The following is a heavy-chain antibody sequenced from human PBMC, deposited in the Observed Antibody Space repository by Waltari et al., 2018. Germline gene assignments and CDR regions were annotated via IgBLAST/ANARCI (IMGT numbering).Heavy chain of an antibody. J-gene: IGHJ6*02. V-gene: IGHV1-69*05. D-gene: IGHD2-2*01. CDR2: IIPIFGTA. CDR3: ARDGVVPAAMNYYYYYGMDV. CDR1: GGTFSSYA. Sequence: LVQSGAEVKKPGSSVKVSCKASGGTFSSYAISWVRQAPGQGLEWMGGIIPIFGTANYAQKFQGRVTITTDESTSTAYMELSSLRSEDTAVYYCARDGVVPAAMNYYYYYGMDVWGQGTTVTVSS.